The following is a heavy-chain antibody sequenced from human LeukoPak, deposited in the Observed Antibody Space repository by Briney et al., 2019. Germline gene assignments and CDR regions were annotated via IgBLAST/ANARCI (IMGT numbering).Heavy chain of an antibody. V-gene: IGHV1-24*01. CDR3: ATPYYYDSSGYLDAFDI. J-gene: IGHJ3*02. CDR1: GYTLTELS. D-gene: IGHD3-22*01. CDR2: FDPEDGET. Sequence: GASVTVSCTVSGYTLTELSMHWVRQAPGKGLEWMGGFDPEDGETIYAQKFQGRVTMTEDTSTDTAYMELSSLRSEDTAVYYCATPYYYDSSGYLDAFDIWGQGTMVTVSS.